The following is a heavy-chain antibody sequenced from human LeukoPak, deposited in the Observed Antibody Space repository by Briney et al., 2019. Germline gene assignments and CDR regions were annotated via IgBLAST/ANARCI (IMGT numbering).Heavy chain of an antibody. CDR1: GYSISSGYY. J-gene: IGHJ6*03. V-gene: IGHV4-38-2*02. CDR3: ARVFALSGPAATRAQYYYYYYYMDV. CDR2: IYHSGST. D-gene: IGHD2-2*01. Sequence: PSETLSLTCTVSGYSISSGYYWGWIRQPPGKGLEWIGSIYHSGSTYYNPSLKSRVTISVDTPKNQFSLKLSSVTAADTAVYYCARVFALSGPAATRAQYYYYYYYMDVWGKGTTVTVSS.